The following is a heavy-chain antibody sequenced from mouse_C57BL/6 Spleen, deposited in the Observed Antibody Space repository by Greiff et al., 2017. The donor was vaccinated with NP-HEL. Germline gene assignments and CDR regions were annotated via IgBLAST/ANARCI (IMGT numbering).Heavy chain of an antibody. CDR1: GYTFTDYN. Sequence: VQLKESGPELVKPGASVKMSCKASGYTFTDYNMHWVKQSHGKSLEWIGYINPNNGGTSYNQKFKGKATLTVNKSSSTAYMELRSLTSEDSAVYYCASITTVVATDYAMDYWGQGTSVTVSS. V-gene: IGHV1-22*01. CDR2: INPNNGGT. D-gene: IGHD1-1*01. CDR3: ASITTVVATDYAMDY. J-gene: IGHJ4*01.